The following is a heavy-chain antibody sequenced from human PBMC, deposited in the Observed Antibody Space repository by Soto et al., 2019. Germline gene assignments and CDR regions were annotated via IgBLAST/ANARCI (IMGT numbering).Heavy chain of an antibody. CDR3: ARRSSSWYFDY. J-gene: IGHJ4*02. CDR2: ISYDGSNK. V-gene: IGHV3-30-3*01. D-gene: IGHD6-13*01. CDR1: GFTFSSYA. Sequence: GGFLRLSCAASGFTFSSYAMHWVRQAPGKGLEWVVVISYDGSNKYYADSVKGRFTISRDNSKNTLYLQMNSLRAEDTAVYYCARRSSSWYFDYWGQGTLVTVSS.